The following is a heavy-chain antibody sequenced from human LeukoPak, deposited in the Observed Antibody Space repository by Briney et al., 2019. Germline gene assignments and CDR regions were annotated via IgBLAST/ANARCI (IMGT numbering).Heavy chain of an antibody. CDR1: GGTFSSYA. Sequence: GASVKVSCKASGGTFSSYAISWVRQAPGQGLEWMGGIIPIFGTANYAQKFQGRVTITADESTSTAYMELSSLRSEDTAVYYCARGPREGYILIFDYGGRGTLVPVS. J-gene: IGHJ4*02. V-gene: IGHV1-69*13. CDR3: ARGPREGYILIFDY. CDR2: IIPIFGTA. D-gene: IGHD5-24*01.